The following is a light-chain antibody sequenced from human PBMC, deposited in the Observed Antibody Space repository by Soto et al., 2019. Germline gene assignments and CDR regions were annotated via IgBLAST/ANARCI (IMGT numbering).Light chain of an antibody. Sequence: QSALTQPASVSGSPGQSITISCTGTSSGVGAYGYVSWYQQHPGKAPKLMIYEVSYRPSGVSNRFSGSKSGNAASLTISGLQAEDEAEYYCSSYTTSSTVVFGGGTKLTVL. CDR1: SSGVGAYGY. J-gene: IGLJ2*01. CDR3: SSYTTSSTVV. CDR2: EVS. V-gene: IGLV2-14*01.